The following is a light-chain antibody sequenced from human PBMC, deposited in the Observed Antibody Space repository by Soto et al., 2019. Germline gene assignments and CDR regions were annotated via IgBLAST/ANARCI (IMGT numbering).Light chain of an antibody. CDR2: KTS. Sequence: DIQMTQSPSTLSASIGDIVTITCRASQSVDSWLAWYQQKPGKAPKLLIYKTSNLESGVPSRFSGSGSGTACSLAISSLQPDDFATYYCQQYKSFSLTFAGGTRVEVK. J-gene: IGKJ4*01. V-gene: IGKV1-5*03. CDR3: QQYKSFSLT. CDR1: QSVDSW.